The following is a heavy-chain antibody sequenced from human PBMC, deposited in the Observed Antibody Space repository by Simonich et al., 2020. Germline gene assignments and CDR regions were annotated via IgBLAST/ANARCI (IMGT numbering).Heavy chain of an antibody. J-gene: IGHJ4*02. Sequence: QVQLQQWGAGLLKPSETLSLTCAVYGGSFSGYYWSWIRQPPGKGLGWIGEINHSGSTNYNPSLKSRVTISVDTSKNQFSRKLSSVTAADTAVYYCARRYYSTSFDYWGQGTLVTVSS. D-gene: IGHD6-6*01. CDR3: ARRYYSTSFDY. CDR2: INHSGST. CDR1: GGSFSGYY. V-gene: IGHV4-34*01.